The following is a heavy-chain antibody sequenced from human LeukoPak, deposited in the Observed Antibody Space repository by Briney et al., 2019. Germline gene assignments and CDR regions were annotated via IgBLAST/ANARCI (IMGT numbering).Heavy chain of an antibody. V-gene: IGHV3-23*01. CDR1: GFTFSSYA. CDR2: ISGSGGST. CDR3: AKVGTPGYVIYYFDY. J-gene: IGHJ4*02. D-gene: IGHD3-9*01. Sequence: GGSLRLSCAASGFTFSSYAMSWVRQAPGKGLEWVSAISGSGGSTYYADSVKGRFTISRDNSKNTLYLQMNSLRAEDTAVYYCAKVGTPGYVIYYFDYWGQGTLVTVSS.